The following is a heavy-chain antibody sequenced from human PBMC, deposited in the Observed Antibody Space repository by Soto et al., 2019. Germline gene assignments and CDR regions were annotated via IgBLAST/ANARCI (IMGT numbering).Heavy chain of an antibody. CDR1: GGSISSGDYY. Sequence: QVQLQESGPGLVKPSQTLSLTCSVSGGSISSGDYYWSWIRQPPGKGLEWIGYIYYNGGTYYNPSLKSRVIISVDTSKNQFSLKLTSVTAADTAVYYCASRVGAASGWFDPWGQGTLVTVSS. CDR2: IYYNGGT. V-gene: IGHV4-30-4*01. CDR3: ASRVGAASGWFDP. D-gene: IGHD1-26*01. J-gene: IGHJ5*02.